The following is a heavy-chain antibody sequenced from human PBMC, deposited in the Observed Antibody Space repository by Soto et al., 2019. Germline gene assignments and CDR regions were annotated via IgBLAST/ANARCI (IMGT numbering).Heavy chain of an antibody. J-gene: IGHJ4*02. CDR3: AASYGSGYRAFDY. CDR1: GDTFSFYT. CDR2: INPIVSMS. D-gene: IGHD3-10*01. V-gene: IGHV1-69*02. Sequence: QVQLVQSGTEVKKPGSSVKVSCKASGDTFSFYTINWVRQAPGLGLEWVGRINPIVSMSNYAQKCQGRVPMTADKSTSTAYMELRSLRSDDTAMYFCAASYGSGYRAFDYWGQGALVTVSS.